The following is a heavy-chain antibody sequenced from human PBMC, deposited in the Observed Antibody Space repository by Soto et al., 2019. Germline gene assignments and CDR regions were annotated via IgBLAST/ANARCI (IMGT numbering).Heavy chain of an antibody. CDR1: GFTFSDYY. J-gene: IGHJ4*02. D-gene: IGHD5-12*01. CDR3: ARDHHRYSGYDYVYY. V-gene: IGHV3-11*05. CDR2: ISSSSSYT. Sequence: GGSLRLSCVASGFTFSDYYMSWIRQAPGKGLERVSYISSSSSYTNYADSVEGRFTISRDNAKNSLYLQMNSLRAEDTAVYYCARDHHRYSGYDYVYYWGQGTLVTGSS.